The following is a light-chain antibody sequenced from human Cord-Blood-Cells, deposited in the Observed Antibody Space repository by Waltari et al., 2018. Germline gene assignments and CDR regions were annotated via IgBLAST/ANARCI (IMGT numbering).Light chain of an antibody. Sequence: QSALTQPASVSGSPGQSITISCTGTSSDVGGYNYFPWYQQHPGKAPKLMIYEVSNRPSGVSNRFSGSKSGNTASLTISGLQTEDEADYYCSSYTSSSTGWVFGGGTKLTVL. V-gene: IGLV2-14*01. J-gene: IGLJ3*02. CDR3: SSYTSSSTGWV. CDR2: EVS. CDR1: SSDVGGYNY.